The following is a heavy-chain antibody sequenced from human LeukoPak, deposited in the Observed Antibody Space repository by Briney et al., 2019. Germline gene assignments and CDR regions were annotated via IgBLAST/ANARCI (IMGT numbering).Heavy chain of an antibody. V-gene: IGHV3-7*01. CDR2: IKQDGSEE. J-gene: IGHJ6*02. D-gene: IGHD3-10*01. Sequence: GGSLRLSCAASGFTFGTYWMHWVRQAPGKGLEWVANIKQDGSEEYCVDSVKGRFSISRDNTKNSLYLQMDSLRAEDTAVYFCTRGGSGSYYNTYYNGLDAWGQGTKVTVSS. CDR3: TRGGSGSYYNTYYNGLDA. CDR1: GFTFGTYW.